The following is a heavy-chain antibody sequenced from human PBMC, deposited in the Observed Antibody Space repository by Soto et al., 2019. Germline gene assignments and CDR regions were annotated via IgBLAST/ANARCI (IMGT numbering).Heavy chain of an antibody. V-gene: IGHV3-48*03. CDR1: GFTFSSYE. CDR2: MSSSGSTI. CDR3: ARGKKYDIQGAFDY. J-gene: IGHJ4*02. Sequence: PGGSLRLSCAASGFTFSSYEMNWVRQAPGKGLEWVSYMSSSGSTIYYADSVKGRFTISRDNAKNSLYLQMNSLRAEDTAVYYCARGKKYDIQGAFDYWGQGTLVTVSS. D-gene: IGHD3-9*01.